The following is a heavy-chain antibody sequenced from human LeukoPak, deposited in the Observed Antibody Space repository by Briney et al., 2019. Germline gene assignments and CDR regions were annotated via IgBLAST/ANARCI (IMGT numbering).Heavy chain of an antibody. CDR1: GYSFTNNW. CDR3: ARHFYYDILTGFPLFDY. CDR2: INPSDFET. V-gene: IGHV5-51*01. D-gene: IGHD3-9*01. J-gene: IGHJ4*02. Sequence: GESLKISCKASGYSFTNNWIGWVRQMPGKGLEWMGIINPSDFETRYSPSFQGQVTISADRSISTAYLQWSSLKASDTAMYYCARHFYYDILTGFPLFDYWGQGTLVTVSS.